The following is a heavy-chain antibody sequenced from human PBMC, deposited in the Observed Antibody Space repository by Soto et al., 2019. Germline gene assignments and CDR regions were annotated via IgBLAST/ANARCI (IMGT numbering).Heavy chain of an antibody. Sequence: SETLSLTCGVSGGTVASSHLWSCVRQSPGGGVEWIGNVYHTGDTNLNPSLQSRVTISVDKSNNQFSLRLNSLTAADTAVYFCAREIVTAGGNNYFDPWGPGTLVTVSS. D-gene: IGHD2-21*02. J-gene: IGHJ5*02. CDR2: VYHTGDT. CDR1: GGTVASSHL. CDR3: AREIVTAGGNNYFDP. V-gene: IGHV4-4*02.